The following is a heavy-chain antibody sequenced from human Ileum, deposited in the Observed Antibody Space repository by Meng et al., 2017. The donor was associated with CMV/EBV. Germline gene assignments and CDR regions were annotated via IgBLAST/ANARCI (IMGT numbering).Heavy chain of an antibody. CDR2: VYYSGTT. J-gene: IGHJ4*02. V-gene: IGHV4-39*07. Sequence: QLQLQESGPGLVKPSETLSPPCTASGGSTTSSTYYWGWIRQPPGKGLEWIGSVYYSGTTYYNPSLKSRVNMSIDTSKNRFSLKLSSATAADTAVYYCARNVGFYSSQIAYWGQGALVTVSS. D-gene: IGHD3-3*01. CDR3: ARNVGFYSSQIAY. CDR1: GGSTTSSTYY.